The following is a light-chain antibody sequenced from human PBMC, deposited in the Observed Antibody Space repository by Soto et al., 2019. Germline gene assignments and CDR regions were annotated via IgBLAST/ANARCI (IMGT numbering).Light chain of an antibody. V-gene: IGKV3-20*01. J-gene: IGKJ1*01. Sequence: EIVLAQSPGALSLSPGESATLSCRASQSVSSSFLAWYQQKAGQAPRLLIYGASRRATGIPDRFSGSGSGTDFTLTISRLEPEDFAVYYCQQYVSSAWSFGQGTKVDIK. CDR2: GAS. CDR3: QQYVSSAWS. CDR1: QSVSSSF.